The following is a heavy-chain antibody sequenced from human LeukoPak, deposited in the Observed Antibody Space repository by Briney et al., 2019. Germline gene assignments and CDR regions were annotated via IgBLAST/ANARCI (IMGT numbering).Heavy chain of an antibody. V-gene: IGHV1-2*02. CDR1: GYTFTSYY. Sequence: EASVKVSCKASGYTFTSYYMHWVRQAPGQGLEWMGWINPNSGGTNYAQKFQGRVTMTRDTSISTAYMELSRLRSDDTAVYYCARELNYDSSGYYFDYWGQGTLVTVSS. J-gene: IGHJ4*02. CDR3: ARELNYDSSGYYFDY. CDR2: INPNSGGT. D-gene: IGHD3-22*01.